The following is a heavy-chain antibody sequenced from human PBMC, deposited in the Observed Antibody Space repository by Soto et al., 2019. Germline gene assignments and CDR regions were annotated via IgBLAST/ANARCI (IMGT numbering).Heavy chain of an antibody. CDR1: GYTFSRYG. CDR3: AKNGRPPYYYYGMDV. V-gene: IGHV1-18*01. J-gene: IGHJ6*02. CDR2: ISGYNGDT. Sequence: QGQLVQSGPEVKKSGASVKVSCKASGYTFSRYGISWVRQAPGQGLEWMGWISGYNGDTKYAQKVQGRVTMTIDTSTYTADMELRSLTSDDTAIYYCAKNGRPPYYYYGMDVWGQGTTVTVSS. D-gene: IGHD2-8*01.